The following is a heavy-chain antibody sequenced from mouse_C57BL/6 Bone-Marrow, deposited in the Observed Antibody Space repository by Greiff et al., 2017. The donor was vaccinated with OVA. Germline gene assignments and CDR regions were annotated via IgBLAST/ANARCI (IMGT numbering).Heavy chain of an antibody. CDR2: INPNNGGT. CDR3: AKRGGDYRTFDV. V-gene: IGHV1-26*01. D-gene: IGHD5-5*01. CDR1: GYTFTDYY. Sequence: VQLQQSGPELVKPGASVKISCKASGYTFTDYYMNWVKQSHGKSLEWIGDINPNNGGTSYNQKFKGKATLTVDKSSSTAYMELRSLTSEDSAVYYCAKRGGDYRTFDVWGTGTTGTVSS. J-gene: IGHJ1*03.